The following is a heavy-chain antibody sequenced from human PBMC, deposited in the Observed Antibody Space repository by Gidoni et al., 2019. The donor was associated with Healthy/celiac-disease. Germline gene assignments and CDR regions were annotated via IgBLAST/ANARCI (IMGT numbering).Heavy chain of an antibody. J-gene: IGHJ5*02. Sequence: QVQLQESGPGLVKPSETLSLTCTVSGGSVSSGSYYWSWIRQPPGKGLEWIGYIYYSGSTNYNPALKRRVTISVDTSKNQFSLKLSSVTAADTAVYYCARESRGYSGYDSPNWFDPWGQGTLVTVSS. D-gene: IGHD5-12*01. CDR1: GGSVSSGSYY. CDR2: IYYSGST. CDR3: ARESRGYSGYDSPNWFDP. V-gene: IGHV4-61*01.